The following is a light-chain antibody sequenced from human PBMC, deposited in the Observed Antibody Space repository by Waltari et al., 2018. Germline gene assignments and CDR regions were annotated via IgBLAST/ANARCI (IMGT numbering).Light chain of an antibody. J-gene: IGLJ2*01. CDR2: DVS. CDR3: SSQSSNNVVL. CDR1: SNDVGGYNS. V-gene: IGLV2-14*01. Sequence: QSALTQPASVSGSPGQSVTIFCTGTSNDVGGYNSVSWYQEHPGQAPRVIIYDVSDRPSVVSDRFSGSKSGNTASLTISGLQAEDEADYHCSSQSSNNVVLFGGGTKLTVL.